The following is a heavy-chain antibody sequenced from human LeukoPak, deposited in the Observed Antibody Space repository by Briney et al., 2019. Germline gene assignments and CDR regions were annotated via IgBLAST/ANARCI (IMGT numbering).Heavy chain of an antibody. D-gene: IGHD1-1*01. CDR2: TSSSSSYI. V-gene: IGHV3-21*01. J-gene: IGHJ6*03. Sequence: GGSLRLSCAASGFTFSSYSMNWVRQAPGKGLEWVSSTSSSSSYIYYADSVKGRFTISRDNAKNSLYLQMNSLRAEDTAVYYCARESSVQGHSDYYYMDVWGKGTTVTVSS. CDR1: GFTFSSYS. CDR3: ARESSVQGHSDYYYMDV.